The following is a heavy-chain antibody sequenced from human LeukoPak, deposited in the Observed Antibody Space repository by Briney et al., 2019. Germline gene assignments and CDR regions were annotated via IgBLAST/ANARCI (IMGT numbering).Heavy chain of an antibody. V-gene: IGHV4-61*08. D-gene: IGHD5-12*01. CDR2: IYYSGST. J-gene: IGHJ4*02. Sequence: PLETLSLTCTVSGGSISSGGYYWSWIRQHPGKGLEWIGYIYYSGSTYYNSSLNSRATISADTSRNQFSLKLTSVTAADTAVYYCARGRASANFDYWGQGILVTVSS. CDR3: ARGRASANFDY. CDR1: GGSISSGGYY.